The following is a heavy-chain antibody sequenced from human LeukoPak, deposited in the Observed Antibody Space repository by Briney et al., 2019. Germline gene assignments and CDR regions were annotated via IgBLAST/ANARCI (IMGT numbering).Heavy chain of an antibody. D-gene: IGHD6-13*01. CDR2: IIPIFGTA. CDR3: ARGGLREQQLVLDFLY. V-gene: IGHV1-69*13. J-gene: IGHJ4*02. Sequence: ASVKVSCKASGGTFSSYAISWVRQAPGQGLEWMGGIIPIFGTANYAQKFQGRVTITADESTSTAYLQWSSLKASDTAMYYCARGGLREQQLVLDFLYWGQGTLVTVSS. CDR1: GGTFSSYA.